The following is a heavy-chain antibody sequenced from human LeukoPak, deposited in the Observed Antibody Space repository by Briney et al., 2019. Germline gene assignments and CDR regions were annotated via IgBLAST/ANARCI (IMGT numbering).Heavy chain of an antibody. D-gene: IGHD2-15*01. Sequence: SETLSLICTVSGGSISSYYWSWIRQPAGKGLEWIGRIYTSGSTNYNPSLKSRVTMSVDTSKNQFSLKLSSVTAADTAVYYCAGGIVVVVAATYAEAYFDYWGQGTLVTVSS. V-gene: IGHV4-4*07. CDR2: IYTSGST. CDR1: GGSISSYY. J-gene: IGHJ4*02. CDR3: AGGIVVVVAATYAEAYFDY.